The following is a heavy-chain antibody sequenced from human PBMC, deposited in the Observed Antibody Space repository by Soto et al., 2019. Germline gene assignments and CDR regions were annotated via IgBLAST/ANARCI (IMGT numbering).Heavy chain of an antibody. Sequence: GESLKISCTASGFSVSDTYMNWVRQPPGKGLEWVALISSDGSNKYYADSVKGRFTISRDNSKNTLYLQMSSLRAEDTAVYYCARDTYFYDGSGYYYATWGQGTLVTVS. CDR2: ISSDGSNK. D-gene: IGHD3-22*01. J-gene: IGHJ4*02. CDR1: GFSVSDTY. CDR3: ARDTYFYDGSGYYYAT. V-gene: IGHV3-30*03.